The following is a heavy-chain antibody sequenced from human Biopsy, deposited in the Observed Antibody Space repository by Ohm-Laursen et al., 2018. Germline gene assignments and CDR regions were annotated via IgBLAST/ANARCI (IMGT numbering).Heavy chain of an antibody. J-gene: IGHJ6*02. V-gene: IGHV3-11*01. CDR2: ISGGGTI. CDR3: ARDTRWSPYSMDV. Sequence: SLRLFCAASGFSFSDYHMRWIRQAPGRGLEWVSYISGGGTIYYGDSMKGRVTISRDNAKNSLYLQMHSLRAEDMAVYYCARDTRWSPYSMDVWGQGTTVTVSS. CDR1: GFSFSDYH. D-gene: IGHD4-23*01.